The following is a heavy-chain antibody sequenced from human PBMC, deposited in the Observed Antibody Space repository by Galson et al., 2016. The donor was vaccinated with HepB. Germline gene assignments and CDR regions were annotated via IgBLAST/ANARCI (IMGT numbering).Heavy chain of an antibody. D-gene: IGHD3-3*01. CDR3: ANSGLLRFLEWLLPFDC. CDR1: GFTFSNYG. CDR2: ISDDESNE. J-gene: IGHJ4*02. V-gene: IGHV3-30*18. Sequence: SLRLSCAASGFTFSNYGMHWVRQAPGKGLEWVAVISDDESNEYYADSVKGRFTISRDNSKNTLYLQMTSLRAEDTAVYYCANSGLLRFLEWLLPFDCWGQGTQVTVSS.